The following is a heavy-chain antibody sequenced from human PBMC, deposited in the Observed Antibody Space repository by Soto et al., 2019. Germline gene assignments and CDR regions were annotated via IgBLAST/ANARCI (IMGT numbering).Heavy chain of an antibody. Sequence: SETLSLTCNVSGASIYTYYWNWIRQSPGKGLEWIGYISDGGSTNYNPSLESRVTISLDTSKKQVSLKLGSVTAADTAVYYCARLDSSGYYYGYYFDYWGQGTLVTVSS. V-gene: IGHV4-59*12. CDR1: GASIYTYY. CDR3: ARLDSSGYYYGYYFDY. CDR2: ISDGGST. J-gene: IGHJ4*02. D-gene: IGHD3-22*01.